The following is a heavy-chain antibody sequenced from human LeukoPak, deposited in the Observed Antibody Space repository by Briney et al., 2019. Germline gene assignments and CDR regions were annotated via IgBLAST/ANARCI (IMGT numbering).Heavy chain of an antibody. D-gene: IGHD4-17*01. CDR1: GFTFSSYA. CDR2: ISGSGGST. J-gene: IGHJ4*02. V-gene: IGHV3-23*01. Sequence: GGSLRLSCAASGFTFSSYAMSGVRQAPGKGLEWGSAISGSGGSTYYADPVKGRFTISRDNSKNTPYLQMNSLRAEDTAVYYCAKAGGYYGDYGPFDYWGQGTLVTVSS. CDR3: AKAGGYYGDYGPFDY.